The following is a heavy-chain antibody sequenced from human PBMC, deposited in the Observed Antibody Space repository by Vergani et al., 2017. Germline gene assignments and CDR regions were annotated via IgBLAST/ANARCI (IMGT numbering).Heavy chain of an antibody. J-gene: IGHJ5*02. CDR3: AGDQLAYDIVTGYPHNWFDP. CDR1: GGSISSGGYY. CDR2: IYTSGST. V-gene: IGHV4-61*02. Sequence: QVQLQESGPGLVKPSQTLSLTCTVSGGSISSGGYYWSWIRQPAGKGLEWIGRIYTSGSTNYNPSLKSLVTISVDTSKNQFSLKLSSVTAADTAVYYCAGDQLAYDIVTGYPHNWFDPGGQGTLVTVSS. D-gene: IGHD3-9*01.